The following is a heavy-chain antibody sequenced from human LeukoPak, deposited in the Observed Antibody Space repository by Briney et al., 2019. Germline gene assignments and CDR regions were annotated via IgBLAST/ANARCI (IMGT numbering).Heavy chain of an antibody. V-gene: IGHV4-59*01. D-gene: IGHD2-21*01. CDR3: ARGGGGYPPYL. CDR1: GGSISSYY. Sequence: SETLSLTSTVSGGSISSYYWSWIRQPPGKGLEWIGYIYYSGSTNYNPSLKSRVTISVDTSKNQFSLKLSSVTAADTAVYYCARGGGGYPPYLWGQGTLVTVSS. CDR2: IYYSGST. J-gene: IGHJ5*02.